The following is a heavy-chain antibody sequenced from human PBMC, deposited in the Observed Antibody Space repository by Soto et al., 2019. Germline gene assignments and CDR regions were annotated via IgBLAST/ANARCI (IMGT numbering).Heavy chain of an antibody. CDR1: GFTFSSYH. CDR3: ARVYCGGGSCYLRRDAFDV. V-gene: IGHV3-21*01. CDR2: FNPLSTHI. D-gene: IGHD2-15*01. J-gene: IGHJ3*01. Sequence: EVQLVESGGGLVVPGGSLSLSCVASGFTFSSYHMSWVRQAPGKGLVWVSSFNPLSTHIYYADSVRGRFAISRDHSKNSLYLQMNSLRTEDAAVYYCARVYCGGGSCYLRRDAFDVWGQGTLVTVSS.